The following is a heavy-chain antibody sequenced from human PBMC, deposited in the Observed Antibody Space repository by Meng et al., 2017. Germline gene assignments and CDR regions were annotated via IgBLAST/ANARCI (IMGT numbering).Heavy chain of an antibody. Sequence: GGSLRLSCAASGFTFSDYEMNWVRQAPGKGREWVSYISTSGTTIHYADSVKGRFTISRDNAKKSLYLQMNSLRAEDTALYSCARGHYYASGGYYYIAFDIWGQGTVVTVSS. CDR3: ARGHYYASGGYYYIAFDI. J-gene: IGHJ3*02. CDR2: ISTSGTTI. D-gene: IGHD3-22*01. V-gene: IGHV3-48*03. CDR1: GFTFSDYE.